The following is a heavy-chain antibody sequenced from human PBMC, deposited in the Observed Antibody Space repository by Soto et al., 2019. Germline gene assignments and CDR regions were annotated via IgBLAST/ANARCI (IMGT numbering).Heavy chain of an antibody. Sequence: EVQLLESGGGLAQPGGSLRLSCAASGFSFSTFEMSWVRQAPGRGLEWVSFISDDGSRTYYADAVKGRFTISRDNSKHTLYLHMNRLTAEDQAVYACVKGGWLDFWGQGTLVTVSS. CDR2: ISDDGSRT. J-gene: IGHJ5*01. CDR1: GFSFSTFE. V-gene: IGHV3-23*01. CDR3: VKGGWLDF. D-gene: IGHD3-16*01.